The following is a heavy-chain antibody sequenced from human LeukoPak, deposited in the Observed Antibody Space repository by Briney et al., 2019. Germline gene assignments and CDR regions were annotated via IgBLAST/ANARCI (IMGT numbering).Heavy chain of an antibody. CDR2: IWYDGSNK. Sequence: GGSLRLSCAASGFTFSSYGMHWVRQAPGKGLEWVAVIWYDGSNKYYADSVKGRFTISRDNSKNTLYLHMNSLRAEDTAVYYCAGDQWELLVYYFDYWGQGTLVTVSS. CDR1: GFTFSSYG. D-gene: IGHD1-26*01. V-gene: IGHV3-33*01. CDR3: AGDQWELLVYYFDY. J-gene: IGHJ4*02.